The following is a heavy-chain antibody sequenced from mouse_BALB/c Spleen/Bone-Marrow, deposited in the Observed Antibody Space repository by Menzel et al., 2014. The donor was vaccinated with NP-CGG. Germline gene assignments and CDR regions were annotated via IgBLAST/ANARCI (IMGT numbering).Heavy chain of an antibody. D-gene: IGHD1-2*01. J-gene: IGHJ2*01. CDR2: IDRANGNT. Sequence: VQLQQSGAELVKPGASVKLSCTASGFNIKDTYMHWVKQRPEQGLEWIGRIDRANGNTKYDPKFQGKATITADTSSNTAYLQLSSLTSEDTAVYYCARTAPENFDYWGQGTTLTVSS. CDR1: GFNIKDTY. V-gene: IGHV14-3*02. CDR3: ARTAPENFDY.